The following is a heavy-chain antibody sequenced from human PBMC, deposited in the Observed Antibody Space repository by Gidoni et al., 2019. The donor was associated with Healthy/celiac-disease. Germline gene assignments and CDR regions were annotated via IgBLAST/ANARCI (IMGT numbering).Heavy chain of an antibody. V-gene: IGHV3-33*01. Sequence: LEWVAVIWYDGSNKYYADSVKGRFTISRDNSKNTLYLQMNSLRAEDTAVYYCARERERAFDYWGQGTLVTVSS. CDR2: IWYDGSNK. J-gene: IGHJ4*02. D-gene: IGHD1-26*01. CDR3: ARERERAFDY.